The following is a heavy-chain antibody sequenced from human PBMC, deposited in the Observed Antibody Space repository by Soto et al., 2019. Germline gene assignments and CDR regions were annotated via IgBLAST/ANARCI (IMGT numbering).Heavy chain of an antibody. CDR2: IYYSGST. CDR3: ASVTRTCISTSCYRYYYGMDV. J-gene: IGHJ6*02. D-gene: IGHD2-2*02. V-gene: IGHV4-39*07. CDR1: GGSILDSTYY. Sequence: SETLSLTCTVSGGSILDSTYYWAWIRQPPGKGLEWIGSIYYSGSTYYNPSLKSRVTISVDTSKNQFSLKLSSVTAADTAVYYCASVTRTCISTSCYRYYYGMDVWGQGTTVTVSS.